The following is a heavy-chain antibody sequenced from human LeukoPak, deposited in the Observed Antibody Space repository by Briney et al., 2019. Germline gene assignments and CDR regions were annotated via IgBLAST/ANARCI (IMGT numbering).Heavy chain of an antibody. D-gene: IGHD3-10*01. V-gene: IGHV4-4*07. Sequence: PSETLSLTCAVYGGSFSGYHWSWIRQPAGKGLEWIGRIYTSGSTNYNPSLKSRVTMSVDTSKNQFSLKLSSVTAADTAVYYCARDLDGYYGSGSFGRWGQGTLVTVSS. CDR3: ARDLDGYYGSGSFGR. CDR1: GGSFSGYH. J-gene: IGHJ4*02. CDR2: IYTSGST.